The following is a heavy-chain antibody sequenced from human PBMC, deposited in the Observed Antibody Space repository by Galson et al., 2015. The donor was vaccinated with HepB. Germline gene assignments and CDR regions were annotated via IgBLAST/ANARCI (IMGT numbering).Heavy chain of an antibody. J-gene: IGHJ4*02. CDR2: IYYGGSGTT. CDR3: ARPRYCSSATCTAAFDY. CDR1: GGSIVSSSHC. Sequence: SETLSLTCTVSGGSIVSSSHCWGWIRQPPGKGLEWIGRIYYGGSGTTLYNPSLRSRVTISVDPSKNQFSLELKSVTAADTAVYYCARPRYCSSATCTAAFDYWGQGTLVTVSS. D-gene: IGHD2-2*01. V-gene: IGHV4-39*01.